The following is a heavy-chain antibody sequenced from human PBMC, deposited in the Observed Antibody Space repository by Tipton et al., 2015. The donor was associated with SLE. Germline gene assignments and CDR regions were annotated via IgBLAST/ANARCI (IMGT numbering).Heavy chain of an antibody. CDR2: IYTSGRT. D-gene: IGHD6-19*01. CDR1: GGSISSGYYF. Sequence: TLSLTCTVSGGSISSGYYFWSWIRQPAGKGLEWIGRIYTSGRTNYNPSLKSRVTISVDTSKNHFSLRLSSVTAADTAVYYCARGTGWESAFDFWGQGTLVTVSS. J-gene: IGHJ4*02. CDR3: ARGTGWESAFDF. V-gene: IGHV4-61*02.